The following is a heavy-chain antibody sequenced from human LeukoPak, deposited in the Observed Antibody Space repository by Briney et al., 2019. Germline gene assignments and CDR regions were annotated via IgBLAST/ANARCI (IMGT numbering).Heavy chain of an antibody. CDR3: GSPGTTVTSRNAFNI. J-gene: IGHJ3*02. D-gene: IGHD4-17*01. CDR1: GFTFSSYW. CDR2: INTDGSST. Sequence: GGSLRLSCAASGFTFSSYWMHWVRQAPGKGLVWVSRINTDGSSTSYADSVKGRFTISRDNAKSTLYLQMNSLRAEDTAVYYCGSPGTTVTSRNAFNIWGQGTMVTVSS. V-gene: IGHV3-74*01.